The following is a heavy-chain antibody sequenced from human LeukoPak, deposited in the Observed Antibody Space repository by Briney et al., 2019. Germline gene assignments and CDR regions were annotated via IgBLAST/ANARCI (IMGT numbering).Heavy chain of an antibody. V-gene: IGHV4-4*09. CDR3: ARELFRDGYNWVDY. CDR1: GGSISSYY. D-gene: IGHD5-24*01. Sequence: SETLSLTCTVSGGSISSYYWSWIRQPPGKGLEWIGYIYATGSTNYNPSLKSRVTISVDTSKNQFSLNLRSVTAADTAVYYCARELFRDGYNWVDYWGQGTLVTVSS. J-gene: IGHJ4*02. CDR2: IYATGST.